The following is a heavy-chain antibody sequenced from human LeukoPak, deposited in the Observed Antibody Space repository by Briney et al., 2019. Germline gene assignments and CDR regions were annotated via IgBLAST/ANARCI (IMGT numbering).Heavy chain of an antibody. V-gene: IGHV3-7*01. J-gene: IGHJ3*02. D-gene: IGHD3-22*01. CDR3: ARDYVPYYYDSSGQILGGAFDI. CDR1: GFTFSSYS. Sequence: GGSLRLSCAASGFTFSSYSMNWVRQAPGKGLEWVANIKQDGSEKYYVDSVKGRFTISRDNAKNSLYLQMNSLRAEDTAVYYCARDYVPYYYDSSGQILGGAFDIWGQGTMVTVSS. CDR2: IKQDGSEK.